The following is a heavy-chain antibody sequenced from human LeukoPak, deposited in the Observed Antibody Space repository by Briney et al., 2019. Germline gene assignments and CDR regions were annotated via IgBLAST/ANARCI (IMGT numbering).Heavy chain of an antibody. CDR1: GGSFSGYY. D-gene: IGHD6-25*01. J-gene: IGHJ4*02. CDR2: INHSGST. Sequence: SETLSLTCAVYGGSFSGYYWSWIHQPPGKGLEWIGEINHSGSTYYNPSLKSRVTISVDASKNQFSLKLSSVTAADTAVYYCGRHAAPSPTYFFDYWGQGTLVTVSS. V-gene: IGHV4-34*01. CDR3: GRHAAPSPTYFFDY.